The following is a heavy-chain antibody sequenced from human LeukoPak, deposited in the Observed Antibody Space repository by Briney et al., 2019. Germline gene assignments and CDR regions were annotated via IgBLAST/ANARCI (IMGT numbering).Heavy chain of an antibody. CDR2: IIPIFGKA. CDR1: GGTFSSYG. CDR3: ASNVVPAAPHYYYYMDV. V-gene: IGHV1-69*13. J-gene: IGHJ6*03. Sequence: EASVKVSCKASGGTFSSYGISWVRQAPGQGLEWMGGIIPIFGKADYAQKSQGRVTITADESTSIVYMELSSLRSEDTAVYYCASNVVPAAPHYYYYMDVWGKGTTVTVSS. D-gene: IGHD2-2*01.